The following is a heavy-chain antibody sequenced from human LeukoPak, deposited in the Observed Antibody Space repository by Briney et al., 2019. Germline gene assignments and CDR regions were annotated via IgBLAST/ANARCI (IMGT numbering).Heavy chain of an antibody. V-gene: IGHV3-48*03. J-gene: IGHJ4*02. D-gene: IGHD3-22*01. CDR2: ISSSGSTI. CDR1: GFTFSSYE. Sequence: PGGSLRLSCAASGFTFSSYEMNWVRQAPGKGLEWVSYISSSGSTIYYADSVKGRFTISRDNAKNSLYLQMNSLRAEDTAVYYCAKTDSSGYLDDYWGQGTLVTVSS. CDR3: AKTDSSGYLDDY.